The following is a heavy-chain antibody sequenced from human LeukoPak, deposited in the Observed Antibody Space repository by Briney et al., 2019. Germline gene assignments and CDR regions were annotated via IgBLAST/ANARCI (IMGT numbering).Heavy chain of an antibody. CDR1: GFTFSDYF. CDR2: TSNSGAYS. V-gene: IGHV3-11*06. D-gene: IGHD2-21*01. CDR3: ARDAAYSFDI. Sequence: GGSLSLSCAASGFTFSDYFMTWVRQAPGKGLECISFTSNSGAYSNYADSVKGRFTVSRDNAKNSLFLQMNSLGDEDTAVYYCARDAAYSFDIWGQGTMVAVSS. J-gene: IGHJ3*02.